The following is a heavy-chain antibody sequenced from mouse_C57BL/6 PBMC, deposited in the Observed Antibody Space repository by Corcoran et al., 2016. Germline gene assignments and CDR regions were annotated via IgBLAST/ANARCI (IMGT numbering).Heavy chain of an antibody. V-gene: IGHV3-6*01. CDR2: ISYDGSN. Sequence: DVQLQESGPGLVKPSQSLSLTCSVTGYSITSGYYWNWIRQFPGNKLEWRGYISYDGSNNYNPSLKNRISITRDTSKNQFFLKLNSVTTEDTATYYCARVGYWGQGTTLTVSS. J-gene: IGHJ2*01. CDR3: ARVGY. CDR1: GYSITSGYY.